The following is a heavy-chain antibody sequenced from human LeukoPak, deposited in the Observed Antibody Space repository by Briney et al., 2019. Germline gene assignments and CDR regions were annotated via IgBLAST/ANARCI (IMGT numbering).Heavy chain of an antibody. Sequence: GGSLRLSRTASGFNFGRFGMHWVRQAPGQGPEWVAVLWFDGSKEFYAESVKGRFNISRDNSKDTLYLHMSNLRAGDTAMYYCVRGGENFFDYWGQGTLVTVSS. CDR2: LWFDGSKE. J-gene: IGHJ4*02. V-gene: IGHV3-33*01. D-gene: IGHD3-10*01. CDR1: GFNFGRFG. CDR3: VRGGENFFDY.